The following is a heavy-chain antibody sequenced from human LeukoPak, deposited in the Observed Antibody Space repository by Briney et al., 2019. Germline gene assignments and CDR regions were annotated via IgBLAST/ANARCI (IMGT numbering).Heavy chain of an antibody. CDR1: GFTVSSNY. CDR2: IYSGGTT. V-gene: IGHV3-53*01. J-gene: IGHJ4*02. Sequence: GGSLRLSCAASGFTVSSNYMGWVRQAPDKGLEWVSVIYSGGTTYYADSVKGRFTISRDISKNTVFLQMNSLRAEDTAVYYCARNFGTCYNSWGQGILVTVSS. D-gene: IGHD2-2*02. CDR3: ARNFGTCYNS.